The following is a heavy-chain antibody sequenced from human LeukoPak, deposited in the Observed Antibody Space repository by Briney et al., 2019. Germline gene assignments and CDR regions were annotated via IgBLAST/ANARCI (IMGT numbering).Heavy chain of an antibody. V-gene: IGHV3-21*01. CDR2: ISSSSSYI. D-gene: IGHD1-26*01. CDR1: GFTFSSYS. CDR3: AKDSRPTSGSYYYYGMDV. J-gene: IGHJ6*02. Sequence: GGSLRLSCAASGFTFSSYSMNWVRQAPGKGLECVSSISSSSSYIYYADSVKGRFTISRDNAKNSLYLQMNSLRAEDTAVYYCAKDSRPTSGSYYYYGMDVWGQGTTVTVSS.